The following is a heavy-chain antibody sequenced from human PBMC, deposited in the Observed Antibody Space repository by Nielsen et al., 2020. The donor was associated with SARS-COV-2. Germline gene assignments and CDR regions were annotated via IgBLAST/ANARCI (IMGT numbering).Heavy chain of an antibody. CDR1: GFTFSSYG. J-gene: IGHJ4*02. CDR2: ISYDGSNK. D-gene: IGHD3-10*01. V-gene: IGHV3-30*18. CDR3: AKEERMGFGSGSYSFDY. Sequence: LSLTCAASGFTFSSYGMHWVRQAPGKGLEWVAVISYDGSNKYYADSVKGRFTISRDNSKNTLYLQMNSLRAEDTAIYYCAKEERMGFGSGSYSFDYWGQGTLVTVSS.